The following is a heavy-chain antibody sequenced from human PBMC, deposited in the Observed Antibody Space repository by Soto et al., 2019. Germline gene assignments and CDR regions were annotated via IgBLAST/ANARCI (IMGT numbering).Heavy chain of an antibody. D-gene: IGHD2-15*01. Sequence: PSKTLSLTCTVSAGSPNRGRYYWSWVRQHPGQGLEWLGHIHWSGSTSFNPSLKSRVSILLDTPKNQCSLKLSSVTAADTAVYYCARASCSGGSCYSEDWGLESWGKGTLVTVSS. J-gene: IGHJ4*02. CDR1: AGSPNRGRYY. V-gene: IGHV4-31*03. CDR3: ARASCSGGSCYSEDWGLES. CDR2: IHWSGST.